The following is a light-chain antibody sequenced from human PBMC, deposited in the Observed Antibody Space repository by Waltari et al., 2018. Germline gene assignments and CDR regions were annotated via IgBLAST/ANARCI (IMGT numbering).Light chain of an antibody. Sequence: VGDRVTMTCRASQGISSYLAWYQQKPGKAPNLLIYAAFTLQSGVPSRFSGSGSGTDFTLTISSLQPEDFATYYCQQFNTYPLTFGQGTRLEIK. CDR3: QQFNTYPLT. J-gene: IGKJ5*01. V-gene: IGKV1-9*01. CDR2: AAF. CDR1: QGISSY.